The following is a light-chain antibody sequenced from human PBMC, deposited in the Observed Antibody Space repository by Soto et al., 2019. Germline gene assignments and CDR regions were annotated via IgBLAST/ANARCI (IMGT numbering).Light chain of an antibody. Sequence: EIVLTQSPGTLSLSPGERATLSCRASQSVSSNNLVWYQHKPGQAPRLLIHGASNRATGIPDRFSGSGSGTDFTLTISRLEPEDFAVYYCQQYGNSLWTFGQGTKVDIK. J-gene: IGKJ1*01. CDR1: QSVSSNN. CDR2: GAS. V-gene: IGKV3-20*01. CDR3: QQYGNSLWT.